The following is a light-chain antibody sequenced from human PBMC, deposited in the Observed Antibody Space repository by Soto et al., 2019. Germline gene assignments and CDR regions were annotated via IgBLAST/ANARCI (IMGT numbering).Light chain of an antibody. CDR3: CSYAVTSTYV. CDR1: SSEMGYYNF. CDR2: EGT. J-gene: IGLJ1*01. V-gene: IGLV2-23*01. Sequence: QYVLTQAAAVPGTTGQSISICCAGASSEMGYYNFVSWYQHHPGKAPKFLIYEGTKRPSGVSSRFSGSKSGNTASLTISGLQAEDEAYYYCCSYAVTSTYVFGTGTKVT.